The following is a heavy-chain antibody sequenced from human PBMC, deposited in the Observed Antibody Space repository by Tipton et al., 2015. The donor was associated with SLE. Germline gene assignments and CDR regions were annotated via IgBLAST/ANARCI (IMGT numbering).Heavy chain of an antibody. V-gene: IGHV4-34*01. D-gene: IGHD6-6*01. CDR3: AGYSSSPVLDY. J-gene: IGHJ4*02. Sequence: TLSLTCAVYGGSFSGYYWSWIRQPPGKGLEWIGEINHSGSTNYNPPLKSRVTISVDTSKNQFSLKLSSVTAADTAVYYCAGYSSSPVLDYWGQGTLVTVSS. CDR2: INHSGST. CDR1: GGSFSGYY.